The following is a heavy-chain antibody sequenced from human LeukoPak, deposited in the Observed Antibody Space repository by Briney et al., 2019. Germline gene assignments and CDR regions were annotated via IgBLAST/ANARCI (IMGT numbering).Heavy chain of an antibody. CDR2: IVVGSGNT. CDR1: GLTFTSSV. Sequence: GASVKVSCKASGLTFTSSVMQWMRQARGQRLEWIGWIVVGSGNTNYAQKFHERVTITRDMSTSTAYMELSSLRSEDTAVYYCAVRDYDFWRGYHSWGQGTLVTVSS. CDR3: AVRDYDFWRGYHS. V-gene: IGHV1-58*02. J-gene: IGHJ4*02. D-gene: IGHD3-3*01.